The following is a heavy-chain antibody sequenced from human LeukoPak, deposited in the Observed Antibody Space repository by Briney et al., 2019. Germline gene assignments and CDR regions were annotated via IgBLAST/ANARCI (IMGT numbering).Heavy chain of an antibody. D-gene: IGHD5-12*01. CDR2: IYHSGST. Sequence: SETLSLTCTVSGYSISSGYYWGWIRQPPGKGLEWIGSIYHSGSTYYNPSLKSRVTISVDTSKNQFSLKLSSVTAADTAVYYCARSGYDFQVDYWGQGTLVTVSS. J-gene: IGHJ4*02. CDR1: GYSISSGYY. V-gene: IGHV4-38-2*02. CDR3: ARSGYDFQVDY.